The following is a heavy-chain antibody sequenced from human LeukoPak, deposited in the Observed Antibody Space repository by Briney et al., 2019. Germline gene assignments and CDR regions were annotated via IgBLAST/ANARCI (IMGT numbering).Heavy chain of an antibody. V-gene: IGHV5-51*01. CDR2: VYPRDSDT. Sequence: GESLKISCKASGYSFSNYWIGWVRQVPGKGLEWMGIVYPRDSDTRYSPSFQGQVTISADKSISTAYLQWSSLKASDTAVYYCARPGERSRRDWDLDQWGQGTLVTVSS. CDR3: ARPGERSRRDWDLDQ. D-gene: IGHD2-21*02. J-gene: IGHJ4*02. CDR1: GYSFSNYW.